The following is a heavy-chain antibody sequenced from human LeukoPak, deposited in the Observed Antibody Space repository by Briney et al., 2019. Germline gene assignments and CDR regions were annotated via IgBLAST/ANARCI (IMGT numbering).Heavy chain of an antibody. D-gene: IGHD6-19*01. V-gene: IGHV4-59*01. J-gene: IGHJ2*01. CDR3: ARMGGIAVAGYWYFDL. Sequence: PSETLSLTCTVSGGSINSCYWGWMRQPPGKGLEWIGHIYSSGSTNYSPSLKSRVTLSADTSKNQFSLRLSSVTAADTAVYYCARMGGIAVAGYWYFDLWGRGTLVTVSS. CDR2: IYSSGST. CDR1: GGSINSCY.